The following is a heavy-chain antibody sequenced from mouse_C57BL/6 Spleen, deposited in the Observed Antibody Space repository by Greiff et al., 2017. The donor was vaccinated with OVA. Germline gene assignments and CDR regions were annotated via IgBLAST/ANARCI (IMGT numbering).Heavy chain of an antibody. CDR2: IWSGGST. J-gene: IGHJ4*01. V-gene: IGHV2-2*01. Sequence: VQLQQSGPGLVQPSQSLSITCTVSGFSLTSYGVPWVRQSPGKGLEWLGVIWSGGSTDYNAAFISRLSISKDNTKSQVFLKMNSLQADDTAIYYSAIWPHYAMDYWGKGTSVTVSS. CDR3: AIWPHYAMDY. CDR1: GFSLTSYG. D-gene: IGHD1-1*02.